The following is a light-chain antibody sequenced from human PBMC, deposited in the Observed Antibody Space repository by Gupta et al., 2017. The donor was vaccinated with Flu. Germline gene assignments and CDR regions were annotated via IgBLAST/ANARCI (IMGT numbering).Light chain of an antibody. J-gene: IGKJ2*01. Sequence: DIQMTQSPSTLSASVGDRVTITCRASQSISSWLAWYQQKPGKAPKLLIYKASSVESGVPSRFSGSGSGTEFTLTISSLQPDDFATYYCQQENSYPVIFGQGTKLEIK. CDR3: QQENSYPVI. V-gene: IGKV1-5*03. CDR2: KAS. CDR1: QSISSW.